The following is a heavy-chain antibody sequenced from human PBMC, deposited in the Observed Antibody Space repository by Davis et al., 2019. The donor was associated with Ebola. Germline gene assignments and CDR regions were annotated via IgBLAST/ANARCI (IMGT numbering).Heavy chain of an antibody. J-gene: IGHJ4*02. Sequence: PSETLSLTCAVSGGSINSYYWHWIRQPPGKGLEWIGYIYYSGSTKYNPSLKGRVTISVDTSTHQFSLELTSVSAADTAVYYCARADTWFLPPGYFDYWGQGSLVTVSS. CDR2: IYYSGST. CDR3: ARADTWFLPPGYFDY. V-gene: IGHV4-59*01. D-gene: IGHD3-10*01. CDR1: GGSINSYY.